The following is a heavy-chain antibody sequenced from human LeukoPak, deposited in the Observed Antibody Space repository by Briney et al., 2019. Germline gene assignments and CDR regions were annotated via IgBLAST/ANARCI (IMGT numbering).Heavy chain of an antibody. CDR2: ISSSSNYI. V-gene: IGHV3-21*01. Sequence: GGSLRLSCAVSGFTFSTYTMNWVRQAPGKGLEWVSSISSSSNYIYYADSVRGRFTISRDNAKNSLYLQMNSLRAEDTAVYYCARSLGHCSGGSCYGLYYYYYYMDVWGKGTTVTISS. CDR1: GFTFSTYT. CDR3: ARSLGHCSGGSCYGLYYYYYYMDV. D-gene: IGHD2-15*01. J-gene: IGHJ6*03.